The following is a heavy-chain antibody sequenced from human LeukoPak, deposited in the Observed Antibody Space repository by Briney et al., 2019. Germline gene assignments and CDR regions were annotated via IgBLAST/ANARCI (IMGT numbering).Heavy chain of an antibody. V-gene: IGHV3-74*01. D-gene: IGHD2-15*01. J-gene: IGHJ4*02. CDR1: GFAFNTYW. Sequence: SGGSLRLSCAASGFAFNTYWMHWVRQTPGKGLVWVSRINSDGSVTIYADSVKGRFTISRDNAKNTVYLLINSLRADDTAVYYCARDRYYSADYWGRGTLVTVFS. CDR3: ARDRYYSADY. CDR2: INSDGSVT.